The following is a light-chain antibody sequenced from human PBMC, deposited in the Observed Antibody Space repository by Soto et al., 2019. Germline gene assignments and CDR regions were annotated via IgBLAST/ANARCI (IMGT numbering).Light chain of an antibody. CDR3: QQYTSYSGT. J-gene: IGKJ1*01. CDR2: DAS. V-gene: IGKV1-5*01. CDR1: QSISSW. Sequence: DIQMTQSPSTLSASVGDRVTITCRASQSISSWLAWYQQKPGKAPKLLIYDASSLESGVPSRFSGSGSGTEFTLTISSLQPDDFATYYCQQYTSYSGTFGQGPKVEIK.